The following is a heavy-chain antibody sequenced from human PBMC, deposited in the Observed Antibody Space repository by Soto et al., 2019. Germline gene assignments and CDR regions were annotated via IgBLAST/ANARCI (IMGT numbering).Heavy chain of an antibody. CDR2: ISSNGGST. J-gene: IGHJ4*02. D-gene: IGHD3-22*01. Sequence: GGSLRLSCSASGFTFSSYAMHWVRQAPGKGLEYVSAISSNGGSTYYADSVKGRFTISRDNSKNTLYLQMSSLRAEDTAVYYCVRDFTIVVVTPGFDYWGQGTLVTVSS. CDR3: VRDFTIVVVTPGFDY. CDR1: GFTFSSYA. V-gene: IGHV3-64D*08.